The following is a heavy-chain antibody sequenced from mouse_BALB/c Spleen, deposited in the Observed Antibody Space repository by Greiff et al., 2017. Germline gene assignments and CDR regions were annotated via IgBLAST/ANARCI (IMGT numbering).Heavy chain of an antibody. J-gene: IGHJ2*01. CDR2: IWSGGST. CDR1: GFSLTSYG. V-gene: IGHV2-4-1*01. D-gene: IGHD1-2*01. Sequence: VKLVESGPGLVQPSQSLSITCTVSGFSLTSYGVHWVRQSPGKGLEWLGVIWSGGSTDYNAAFISRLSISKDNSKSQVFFKMNSLQADDTAIYYCARLNSLPRGYYFDYWGQGTTLTVSS. CDR3: ARLNSLPRGYYFDY.